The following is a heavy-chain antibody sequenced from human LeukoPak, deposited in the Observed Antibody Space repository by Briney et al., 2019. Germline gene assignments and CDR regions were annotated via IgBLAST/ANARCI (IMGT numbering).Heavy chain of an antibody. CDR2: IWYDGSNI. D-gene: IGHD3-22*01. J-gene: IGHJ4*02. CDR3: ARDQTYDSSGYYSDY. CDR1: GFSFSGYG. V-gene: IGHV3-33*01. Sequence: PGGSLRLSCAASGFSFSGYGMHWVRQAPGKGLEWVAVIWYDGSNIHYEESVKGRFTISRDNSKNTLYLQMNSLRAEDTAVYYCARDQTYDSSGYYSDYWGQGTLVTVSS.